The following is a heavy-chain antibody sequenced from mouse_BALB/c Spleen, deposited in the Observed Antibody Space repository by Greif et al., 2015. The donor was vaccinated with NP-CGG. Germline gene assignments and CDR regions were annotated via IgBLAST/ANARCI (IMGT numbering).Heavy chain of an antibody. V-gene: IGHV6-6*02. CDR3: TSSLLRALDV. CDR1: GLTISNYW. D-gene: IGHD1-2*01. J-gene: IGHJ1*01. Sequence: DVMLVESGGGLVQPGGSMKLSCVASGLTISNYWMNWVRQSPEKGLEWVAEIRLQSNNYATHYAESVKGRFTISRDDSKSRVYMHMNNLRAEDTGCYYCTSSLLRALDVWGAGATVTVAS. CDR2: IRLQSNNYAT.